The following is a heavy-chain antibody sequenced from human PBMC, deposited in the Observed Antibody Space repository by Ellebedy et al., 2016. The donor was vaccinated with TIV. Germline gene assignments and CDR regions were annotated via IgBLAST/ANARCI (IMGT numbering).Heavy chain of an antibody. J-gene: IGHJ4*02. Sequence: AASVKVSCKASAYTFTDYYIHWVRRAPGQGLEWMGWIDPNSAATNYVQKFQGRVTVTRDTSISTAYMELSRLRYDDTAVYYCASAVMIPAPNYWGQGTLVTVSS. CDR1: AYTFTDYY. CDR2: IDPNSAAT. V-gene: IGHV1-2*02. CDR3: ASAVMIPAPNY. D-gene: IGHD3-16*01.